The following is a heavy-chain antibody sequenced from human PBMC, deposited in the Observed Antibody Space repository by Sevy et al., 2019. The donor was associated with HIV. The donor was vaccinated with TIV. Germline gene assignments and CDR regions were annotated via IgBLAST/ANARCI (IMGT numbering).Heavy chain of an antibody. V-gene: IGHV4-61*02. D-gene: IGHD5-12*01. CDR2: IYTSGST. CDR1: GGSISSGSYY. J-gene: IGHJ5*02. Sequence: SETLSLTCTVSGGSISSGSYYWSWIRQPAGKGLEWIGRIYTSGSTNYNPSLKSRVTISVDTSKNQFSLKLSSVTAADTAVYYCAREGHSGYDYFMGRGWFDPWGQGTLVTVSS. CDR3: AREGHSGYDYFMGRGWFDP.